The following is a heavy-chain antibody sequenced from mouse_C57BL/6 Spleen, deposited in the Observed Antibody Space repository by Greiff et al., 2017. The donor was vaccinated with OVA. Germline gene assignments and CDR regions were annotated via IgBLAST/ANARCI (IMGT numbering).Heavy chain of an antibody. CDR1: GYAFSSSW. D-gene: IGHD2-2*01. V-gene: IGHV1-82*01. J-gene: IGHJ2*01. CDR3: ARRPMVTTTGFDY. CDR2: IYPGDGDT. Sequence: VQLQQSGPELVKPGASVKISCKASGYAFSSSWMNWVKQRPGKGLEWIGRIYPGDGDTNYNGKFKGKATLTADKSSSTAYMQLSSLTSEDSAVYFCARRPMVTTTGFDYWGQGTTLTVSS.